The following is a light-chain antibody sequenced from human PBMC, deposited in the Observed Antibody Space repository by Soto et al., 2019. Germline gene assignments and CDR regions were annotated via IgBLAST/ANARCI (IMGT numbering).Light chain of an antibody. CDR1: SSDVGGYNY. CDR3: CSYAGSSV. CDR2: DVS. V-gene: IGLV2-11*01. J-gene: IGLJ1*01. Sequence: QSVLTQPRSVSGSPGQSVTIPCTGTSSDVGGYNYVSWYQQHPGKAPKLMIYDVSKRPSGVPDRFSGSKSGNTASLTISGLQAEDEADYYCCSYAGSSVFGTGTKVTVL.